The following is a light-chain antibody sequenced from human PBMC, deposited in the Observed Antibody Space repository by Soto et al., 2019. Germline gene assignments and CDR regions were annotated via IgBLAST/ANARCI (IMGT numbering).Light chain of an antibody. Sequence: EIVLTQSPGTLSLSPGERVTLSCRASQSVNSSYLAWYQHKPGQAPRLLIYGASTRATGIPDRFSGCGSGTDFTLTIARLEPGDFAVYYCQQYGNSPQTFGQGTKVDIK. CDR2: GAS. CDR1: QSVNSSY. V-gene: IGKV3-20*01. CDR3: QQYGNSPQT. J-gene: IGKJ1*01.